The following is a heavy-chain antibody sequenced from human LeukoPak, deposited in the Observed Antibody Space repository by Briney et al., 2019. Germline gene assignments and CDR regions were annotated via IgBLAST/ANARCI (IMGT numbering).Heavy chain of an antibody. Sequence: PGGSLRLSCAASGFPFSNHAMSWVRQPPGKGLEWVSAISNGNTYYADSVRGRFTIFRDDSKSMVYLQMNSLRDEDTALYYCVREAGYCASVCLKSNWFDPWGQGTLVTVSS. V-gene: IGHV3-23*01. CDR3: VREAGYCASVCLKSNWFDP. J-gene: IGHJ5*02. D-gene: IGHD2-21*02. CDR2: ISNGNT. CDR1: GFPFSNHA.